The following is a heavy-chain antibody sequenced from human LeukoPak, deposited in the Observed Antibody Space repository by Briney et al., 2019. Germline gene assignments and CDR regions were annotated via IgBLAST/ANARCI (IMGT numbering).Heavy chain of an antibody. J-gene: IGHJ4*02. V-gene: IGHV4-59*08. CDR1: GGSISSYY. CDR2: IYYSGST. Sequence: SETLSLTCTVSGGSISSYYWSWIRQPPGKGLEWIGYIYYSGSTNYNPSLKSRVTISVDTSKNQFSLKLSSVTAADTAVYYCARLAPGGPHDYWGQGTLVTVSS. CDR3: ARLAPGGPHDY. D-gene: IGHD3-3*02.